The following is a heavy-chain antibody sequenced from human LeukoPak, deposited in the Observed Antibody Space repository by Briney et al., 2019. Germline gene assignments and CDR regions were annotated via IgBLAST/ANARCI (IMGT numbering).Heavy chain of an antibody. CDR3: ARAAKMVNRRLYFDY. J-gene: IGHJ4*02. Sequence: ASVKVSCKVSGYTLTELSMHWVRQAPGKGLEWMGGFDPEDGETIYAQKFQGRVTMTEDTSTDTAYMELSSLRSEDTAVYYCARAAKMVNRRLYFDYWGQGTLVTVSS. V-gene: IGHV1-24*01. D-gene: IGHD5-18*01. CDR1: GYTLTELS. CDR2: FDPEDGET.